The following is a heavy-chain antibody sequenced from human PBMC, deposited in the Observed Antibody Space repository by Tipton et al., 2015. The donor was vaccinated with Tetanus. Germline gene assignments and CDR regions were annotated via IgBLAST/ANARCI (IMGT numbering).Heavy chain of an antibody. J-gene: IGHJ5*02. CDR3: AILPKHWLAPRGAP. D-gene: IGHD6-19*01. CDR1: GGSVNSGGYY. CDR2: VYNSGTT. Sequence: TLSLTCTVSGGSVNSGGYYWTWIRLHPRKGLEYIGYVYNSGTTHYKPSLERRVTISVDTSKHHFSLNVSSVTAADTAVYYCAILPKHWLAPRGAPWGQGILVTVSS. V-gene: IGHV4-31*03.